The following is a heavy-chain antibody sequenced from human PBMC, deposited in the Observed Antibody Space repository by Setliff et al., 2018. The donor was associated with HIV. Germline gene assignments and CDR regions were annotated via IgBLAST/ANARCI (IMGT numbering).Heavy chain of an antibody. D-gene: IGHD3-22*01. J-gene: IGHJ3*02. CDR1: GASISNSNSY. Sequence: SETLSLTCTVYGASISNSNSYWGWIRQPPGKRLEWLGSIYYGGSTSYNPSLSSRLTISVDTSKNQVSLRLSSVTAADTAVYYCARGPRYYDSSGYRAGAFDIWGQGTMVTVSS. CDR2: IYYGGST. CDR3: ARGPRYYDSSGYRAGAFDI. V-gene: IGHV4-39*02.